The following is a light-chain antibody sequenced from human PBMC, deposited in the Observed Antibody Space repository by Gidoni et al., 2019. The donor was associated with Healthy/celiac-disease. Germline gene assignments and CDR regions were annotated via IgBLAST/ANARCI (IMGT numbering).Light chain of an antibody. CDR3: QSADSSGTYRV. J-gene: IGLJ3*02. CDR1: ALPKQY. CDR2: KDS. V-gene: IGLV3-25*03. Sequence: SSELTQLPSVSVSPGQTARITCSGDALPKQYAYWYQQKPGQAPVLVIYKDSERPSGIPERFSGSSSGTTVTLTISGVQAEDEADYYCQSADSSGTYRVFGGGTKLTVL.